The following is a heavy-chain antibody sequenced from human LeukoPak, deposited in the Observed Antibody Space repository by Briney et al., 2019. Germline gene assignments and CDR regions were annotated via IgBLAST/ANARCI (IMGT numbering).Heavy chain of an antibody. J-gene: IGHJ5*02. CDR3: ARTPSTMIAARNWFDP. CDR2: ISAYNGNT. Sequence: ASVKVSCKASGYTFTSYGISWVRQAPGQGLEWIRWISAYNGNTNYAQKLQGRVTMTTDTSTSTAYMELRSLRSDDTAVYYCARTPSTMIAARNWFDPWGQGTLVTVSS. V-gene: IGHV1-18*01. D-gene: IGHD3-22*01. CDR1: GYTFTSYG.